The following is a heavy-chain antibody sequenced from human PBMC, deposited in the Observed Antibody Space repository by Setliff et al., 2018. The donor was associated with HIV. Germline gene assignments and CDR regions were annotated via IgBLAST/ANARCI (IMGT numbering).Heavy chain of an antibody. J-gene: IGHJ4*02. Sequence: ASVKVSCKASGYTFIGYNMHWVRQAPGQGLEGMGWINPSSGGTNYAQKVQGRVIMTRDTSISTAYMELSRLRSDDTAVYYCARALDSSADIEGYFDFWGQGMLVTVSS. CDR3: ARALDSSADIEGYFDF. V-gene: IGHV1-2*02. CDR1: GYTFIGYN. D-gene: IGHD2-15*01. CDR2: INPSSGGT.